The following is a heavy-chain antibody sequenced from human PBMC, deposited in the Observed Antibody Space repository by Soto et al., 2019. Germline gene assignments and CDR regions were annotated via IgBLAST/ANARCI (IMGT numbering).Heavy chain of an antibody. Sequence: PGGSLRLSCAASGFTFSSYAMHWVRQAPGKGLEWVAVISYDGSNKYYADSVKGRFTISRDNSENTLYLQMNSLRAEDTAVYYCARDLTTWASYYYYGMDVWGQGTTVTVSS. J-gene: IGHJ6*02. V-gene: IGHV3-30-3*01. CDR3: ARDLTTWASYYYYGMDV. CDR2: ISYDGSNK. D-gene: IGHD2-2*01. CDR1: GFTFSSYA.